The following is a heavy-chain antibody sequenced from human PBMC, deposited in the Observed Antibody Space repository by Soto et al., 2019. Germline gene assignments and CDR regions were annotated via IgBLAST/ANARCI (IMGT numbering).Heavy chain of an antibody. D-gene: IGHD4-17*01. CDR2: VYYSRST. Sequence: QLQLQESGPGLVKPSETLSLTCTVSGGSISSSSYYWGWIRQPPGKGLEWIGSVYYSRSTYYNPSLKSRVTISVDTPKNQFSLKLSSVTAADTAVYYCAADDGDAFDYWGQGTLVTVSS. J-gene: IGHJ4*02. CDR3: AADDGDAFDY. CDR1: GGSISSSSYY. V-gene: IGHV4-39*01.